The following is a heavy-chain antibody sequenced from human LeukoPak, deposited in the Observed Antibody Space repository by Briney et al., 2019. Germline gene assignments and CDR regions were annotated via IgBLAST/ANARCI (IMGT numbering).Heavy chain of an antibody. V-gene: IGHV3-23*01. Sequence: GGSLRLSCAASGFTFSSYGMSWVRQAPGKGLEWVSAISGSGGSTYYADSVKGRFTISRDNSKNTLYLQMNSLRAEDTAVYYCAKGKLLWFGELWCYFDYWGQGTLVTVSS. CDR3: AKGKLLWFGELWCYFDY. J-gene: IGHJ4*02. CDR1: GFTFSSYG. CDR2: ISGSGGST. D-gene: IGHD3-10*01.